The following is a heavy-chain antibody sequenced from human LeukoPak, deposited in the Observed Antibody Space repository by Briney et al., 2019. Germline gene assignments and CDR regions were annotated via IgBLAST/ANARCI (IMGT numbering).Heavy chain of an antibody. Sequence: SQTLSLTCSVSGDSIRSGTYCWSWIRQPAGKGLEWIGRIYTSGNTNYNPSLKSRVTISGDTSKNQFSLKLSSVNAADTAVYYCARGGGSTRIDYWGQGTLVTVSS. J-gene: IGHJ4*02. CDR3: ARGGGSTRIDY. D-gene: IGHD3-16*01. CDR1: GDSIRSGTYC. CDR2: IYTSGNT. V-gene: IGHV4-61*02.